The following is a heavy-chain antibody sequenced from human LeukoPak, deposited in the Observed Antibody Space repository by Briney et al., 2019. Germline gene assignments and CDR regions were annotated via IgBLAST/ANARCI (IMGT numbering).Heavy chain of an antibody. D-gene: IGHD2-15*01. J-gene: IGHJ4*02. CDR1: GFTFSDAW. CDR2: LKNKADGETT. V-gene: IGHV3-15*01. CDR3: TTRGGFGY. Sequence: GESLRLSCAGSGFTFSDAWIGWVRRAPGKGLEWVGRLKNKADGETTDYATPVKGRFTISRDDSKNTAYLQMNSLKTEDTALYYCTTRGGFGYWGQGTLVTVSS.